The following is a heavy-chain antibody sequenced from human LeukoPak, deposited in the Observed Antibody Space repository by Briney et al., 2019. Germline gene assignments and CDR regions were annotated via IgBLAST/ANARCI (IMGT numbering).Heavy chain of an antibody. CDR2: IYPSGGNT. Sequence: GASVKVSCKTSGYTFIGYYMHWVRQAPGQGLEWMGMIYPSGGNTNYAQKFQPRVTMTSDMSTSTVYMELSSLRSEDTAVYYCARDLSGSSTGKRYLDYWGQGTLVTASS. J-gene: IGHJ4*02. V-gene: IGHV1-46*01. CDR1: GYTFIGYY. D-gene: IGHD1-26*01. CDR3: ARDLSGSSTGKRYLDY.